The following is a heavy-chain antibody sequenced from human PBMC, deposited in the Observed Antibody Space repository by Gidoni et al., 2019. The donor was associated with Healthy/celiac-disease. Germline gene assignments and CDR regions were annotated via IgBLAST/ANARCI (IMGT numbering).Heavy chain of an antibody. V-gene: IGHV3-53*01. J-gene: IGHJ3*02. CDR2: IYSGGST. CDR3: ARVRADSSGYYLDAFDI. Sequence: EVQLVESGGGLLQPGGSLRLSCAASGFPVRRHYMSWVRQAPGKGLEWVSVIYSGGSTYYADSVKGRFTISRDNSKNTLYLQMNSLRAEDTAVYYCARVRADSSGYYLDAFDIWGQGTMVTVSS. D-gene: IGHD3-22*01. CDR1: GFPVRRHY.